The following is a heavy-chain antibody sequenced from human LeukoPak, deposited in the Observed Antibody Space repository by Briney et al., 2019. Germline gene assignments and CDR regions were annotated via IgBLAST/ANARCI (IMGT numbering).Heavy chain of an antibody. V-gene: IGHV3-23*01. J-gene: IGHJ2*01. Sequence: GGSLRLPCAASGFTFSSYAMSWVRQAPGKGLEWVSNINNGGGNTYYADSVKGRFTISRDNSKNTLYLQMISLRAEDTAVYYCAREGYCSGGSCYDWFLDLWGRGTLVTVSS. CDR2: INNGGGNT. CDR3: AREGYCSGGSCYDWFLDL. CDR1: GFTFSSYA. D-gene: IGHD2-15*01.